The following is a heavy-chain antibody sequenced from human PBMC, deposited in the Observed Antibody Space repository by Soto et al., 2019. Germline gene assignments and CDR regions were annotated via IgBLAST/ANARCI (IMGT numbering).Heavy chain of an antibody. D-gene: IGHD3-10*01. J-gene: IGHJ4*02. CDR2: IKTDGSEK. CDR3: ASSMGRGGNDY. CDR1: GFTFSDYW. Sequence: EVQLVESGGGLVQPGGSLRLSCAASGFTFSDYWMSWVRQAPGKGLECVANIKTDGSEKYYVDPVKGRFTISRDNAKNSLYLQMNSLRDEDTAFYYCASSMGRGGNDYWGQGTLVAVSS. V-gene: IGHV3-7*05.